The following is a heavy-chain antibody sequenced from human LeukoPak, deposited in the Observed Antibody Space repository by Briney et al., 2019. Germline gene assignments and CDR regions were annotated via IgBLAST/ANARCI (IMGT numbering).Heavy chain of an antibody. V-gene: IGHV4-39*07. D-gene: IGHD3-10*01. CDR3: ARDMVPVAFDI. J-gene: IGHJ3*02. CDR1: GGSISSSSYY. Sequence: SETLSLTCTVSGGSISSSSYYWGWIRQPPGKGLEWIGSIYYSGSTYYNPSLKSRVTISVDKSKNQFSLKLSSVTAADTAVYYCARDMVPVAFDIWGQGTMVTVSS. CDR2: IYYSGST.